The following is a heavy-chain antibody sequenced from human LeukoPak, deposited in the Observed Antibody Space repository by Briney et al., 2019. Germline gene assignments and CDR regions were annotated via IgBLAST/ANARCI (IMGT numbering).Heavy chain of an antibody. V-gene: IGHV5-51*01. Sequence: GESPKISCKGSGYSFTSYWIGWVRQMPGKGLEWMGIIYPGDSDTRYSPSFQGQVTISADKSISTAYLQWSGLKASDTAMYYCARLMADYYYDSSGYLPDYWGQGTLVTVSS. J-gene: IGHJ4*02. D-gene: IGHD3-22*01. CDR1: GYSFTSYW. CDR2: IYPGDSDT. CDR3: ARLMADYYYDSSGYLPDY.